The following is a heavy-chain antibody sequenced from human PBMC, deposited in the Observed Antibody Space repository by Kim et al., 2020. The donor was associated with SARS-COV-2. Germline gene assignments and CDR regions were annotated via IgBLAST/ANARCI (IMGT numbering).Heavy chain of an antibody. CDR1: GASISSGSYY. D-gene: IGHD3-22*01. J-gene: IGHJ4*02. V-gene: IGHV4-39*01. Sequence: SETLSLTCTVSGASISSGSYYWGWIRQPPGKGLEWIGNILHNARAYYNPSLKSRVNISVDTSKNQFSLKLSSVTAADTAVYYCVSCGWLLLGFDFWGQGTLVTVSS. CDR2: ILHNARA. CDR3: VSCGWLLLGFDF.